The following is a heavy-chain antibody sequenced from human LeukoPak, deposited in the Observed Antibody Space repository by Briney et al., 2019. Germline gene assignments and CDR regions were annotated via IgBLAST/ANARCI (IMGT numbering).Heavy chain of an antibody. CDR3: ARGGGGGFDY. D-gene: IGHD2-15*01. J-gene: IGHJ4*02. CDR2: INHSGGT. V-gene: IGHV4-34*01. Sequence: PSETLSLTCAVYGGSFSGYYWSWIRQPPGKGLEWIGEINHSGGTNYNPSLKSRVTISVDTSKNQFSLKLSSVTAADTAVYYCARGGGGGFDYWGQGTLVTVSS. CDR1: GGSFSGYY.